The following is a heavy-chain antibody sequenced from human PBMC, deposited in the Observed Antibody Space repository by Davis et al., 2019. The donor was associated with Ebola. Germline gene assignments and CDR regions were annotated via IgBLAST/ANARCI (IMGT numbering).Heavy chain of an antibody. CDR3: ARRLAVAGTHWYFDL. CDR2: IHFNGNT. D-gene: IGHD6-19*01. V-gene: IGHV4-61*01. J-gene: IGHJ2*01. Sequence: SETLSLTCNVSGGSVSSDSYYWSWIRQPPGKGLEWIGYIHFNGNTDYNPSLRSRVMISVDTSKTQFSLNLNSVTAADTAVYYCARRLAVAGTHWYFDLWGQGTLVTVSS. CDR1: GGSVSSDSYY.